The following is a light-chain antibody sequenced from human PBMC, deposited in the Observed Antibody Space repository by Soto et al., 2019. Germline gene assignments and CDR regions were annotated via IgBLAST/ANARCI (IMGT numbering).Light chain of an antibody. CDR3: QQYNSYSGM. CDR1: QSISSG. J-gene: IGKJ1*01. CDR2: DAS. V-gene: IGKV1-5*01. Sequence: DIQMTQSPSTLSASVGDRVTITCRAIQSISSGLAWYQQKPGKAPKLLIFDASSLESGVPSRFSGNGSGTEFTLTISGLQPDDFASYYCQQYNSYSGMFGQGTKVDI.